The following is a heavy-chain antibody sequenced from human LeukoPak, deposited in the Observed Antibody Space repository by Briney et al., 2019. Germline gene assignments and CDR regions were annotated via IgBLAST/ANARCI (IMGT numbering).Heavy chain of an antibody. CDR3: GRRGYSYGLGPFDP. V-gene: IGHV1-69*13. CDR2: IIPIFGTA. Sequence: VASVKVSCKASGGTFSSYAISWVRQAPGQGLEWMGGIIPIFGTANYAQKFQGRVTITADESTSTAYTELSGLRSEDTAVYYSGRRGYSYGLGPFDPWGQGTLVTVSS. D-gene: IGHD5-18*01. CDR1: GGTFSSYA. J-gene: IGHJ5*02.